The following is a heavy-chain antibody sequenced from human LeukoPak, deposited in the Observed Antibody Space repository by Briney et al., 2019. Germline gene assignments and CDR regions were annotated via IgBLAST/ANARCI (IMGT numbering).Heavy chain of an antibody. J-gene: IGHJ5*02. CDR3: ARATRNCFAP. CDR2: ISYDGSNK. CDR1: GFTFSSYA. Sequence: GRSLRLSCAASGFTFSSYAMHWVRQAPGKGLEWVAVISYDGSNKYYADSVKGRFIISRDNSKNTLYLQMNSLRAEDTAVYYCARATRNCFAPGGQETLVTVSS. V-gene: IGHV3-30-3*01.